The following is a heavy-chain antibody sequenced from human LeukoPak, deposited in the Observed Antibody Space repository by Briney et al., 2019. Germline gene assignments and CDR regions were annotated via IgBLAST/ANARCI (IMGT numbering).Heavy chain of an antibody. CDR3: ARGTHYYGSGGYDY. J-gene: IGHJ4*02. D-gene: IGHD3-10*01. CDR2: TYYSGST. CDR1: GGSISDYY. Sequence: SETLSLTCTVSGGSISDYYWTWIRQPPGKGLEWIGYTYYSGSTNYNPSLMSRVTISVDTSRNQVSLRLSSVTAADTAVYYCARGTHYYGSGGYDYWGQGTLVTVSS. V-gene: IGHV4-59*01.